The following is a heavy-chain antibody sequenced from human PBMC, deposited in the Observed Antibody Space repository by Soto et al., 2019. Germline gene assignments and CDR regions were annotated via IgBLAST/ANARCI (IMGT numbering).Heavy chain of an antibody. CDR2: IIPFYGTA. Sequence: QVQLVQSGAEVKKPGSSVKVSCKASGGTFSSYAISWVRQAPGQGLEWMGGIIPFYGTANYAQKFQGRVTITANESRSTAYMELSSLRSEDTAVYYCARESGCSGGSCYSEGYWFDPWGQGTLVTVSS. CDR3: ARESGCSGGSCYSEGYWFDP. V-gene: IGHV1-69*01. J-gene: IGHJ5*02. D-gene: IGHD2-15*01. CDR1: GGTFSSYA.